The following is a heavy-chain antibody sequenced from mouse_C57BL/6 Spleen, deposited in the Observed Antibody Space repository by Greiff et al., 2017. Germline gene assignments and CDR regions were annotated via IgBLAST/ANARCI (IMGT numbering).Heavy chain of an antibody. J-gene: IGHJ1*03. CDR1: GYTFTSYW. V-gene: IGHV1-64*01. CDR2: IHPNSGST. CDR3: ARSWVTTGYFDV. D-gene: IGHD2-2*01. Sequence: QVRLKQSGAELVKPGASVKLSCKASGYTFTSYWMHWVKQRPGQGLEWIGMIHPNSGSTNYNEKFKSKATLTVDKSSSTAYMQLSSLTSEDSAVYYCARSWVTTGYFDVWGTGTTVTVSS.